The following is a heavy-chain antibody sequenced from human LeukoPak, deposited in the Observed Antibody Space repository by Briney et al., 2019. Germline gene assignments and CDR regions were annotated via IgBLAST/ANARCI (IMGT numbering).Heavy chain of an antibody. CDR2: INHSGST. CDR3: ASLHYGDYVGWFDP. CDR1: GGSISSYY. V-gene: IGHV4-34*01. D-gene: IGHD4-17*01. Sequence: PSETLSLTCTVSGGSISSYYWSWIRQPPGKGLEWIGEINHSGSTNYNPSLKSRVTISVDTSKNQFSLKLSSVTAADTAVYYCASLHYGDYVGWFDPWGQGTLVTVSS. J-gene: IGHJ5*02.